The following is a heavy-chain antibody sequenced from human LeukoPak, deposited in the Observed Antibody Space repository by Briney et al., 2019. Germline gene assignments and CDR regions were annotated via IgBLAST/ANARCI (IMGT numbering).Heavy chain of an antibody. V-gene: IGHV1-18*01. CDR2: ISAYNGST. CDR1: GYTFTSYG. D-gene: IGHD6-19*01. J-gene: IGHJ4*02. Sequence: ASVKVSCKASGYTFTSYGISWVRQAPGQGLEWMGWISAYNGSTNYAQKLQGRVTMTTDTSTSTAYMELRSLRSDDTAVYYCARDLTQWLVRLWGYWGQGTLVTVSS. CDR3: ARDLTQWLVRLWGY.